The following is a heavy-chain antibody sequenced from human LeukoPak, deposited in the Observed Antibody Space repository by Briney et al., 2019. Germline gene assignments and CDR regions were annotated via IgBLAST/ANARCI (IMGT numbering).Heavy chain of an antibody. CDR2: ISSSSSYI. V-gene: IGHV3-21*01. D-gene: IGHD6-6*01. J-gene: IGHJ6*03. CDR1: GFTFSSYS. CDR3: ARGTRPPLGYMDV. Sequence: GGSLRHSCAASGFTFSSYSMNWVRQAPGKRLEWVSSISSSSSYIYYADSVKGRFTISRDNAKNSLYLQMNSLRAEDTAVYYCARGTRPPLGYMDVWGKGTTVTVSS.